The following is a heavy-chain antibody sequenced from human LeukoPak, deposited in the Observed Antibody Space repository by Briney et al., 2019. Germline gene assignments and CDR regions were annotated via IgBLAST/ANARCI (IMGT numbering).Heavy chain of an antibody. CDR3: TSLFWDY. D-gene: IGHD3-9*01. CDR2: IKTNGDGGTT. CDR1: GFTFNDAW. Sequence: GGSLRLSCAASGFTFNDAWMTWVRQAPGKGLEWVGRIKTNGDGGTTDYAAPVKGRFTISRDDSKNTLYLQMNSLQTEDTAMYYYTSLFWDYWGQGTLVTVSS. J-gene: IGHJ4*02. V-gene: IGHV3-15*01.